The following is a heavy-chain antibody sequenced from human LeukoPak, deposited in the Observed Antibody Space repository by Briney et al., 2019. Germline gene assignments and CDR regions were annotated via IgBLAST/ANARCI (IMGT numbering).Heavy chain of an antibody. Sequence: GGSLRLSCAASGFTFSTYAMHWVRQAPGKGLEWVAVISYDGANKNHADSVKGRFTISRDNSKNTLYLQMNSLRAEDTAVYYCTRGPGYHDSSYLDYWGQGTLVTVSS. CDR3: TRGPGYHDSSYLDY. CDR1: GFTFSTYA. D-gene: IGHD3-22*01. V-gene: IGHV3-30*04. CDR2: ISYDGANK. J-gene: IGHJ4*02.